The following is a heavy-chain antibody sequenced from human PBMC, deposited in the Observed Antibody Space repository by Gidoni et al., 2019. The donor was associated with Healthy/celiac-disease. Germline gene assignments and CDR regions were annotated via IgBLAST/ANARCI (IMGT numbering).Heavy chain of an antibody. CDR2: IYYSGST. V-gene: IGHV4-59*01. CDR1: GGSISSYY. CDR3: ARLDGYTRWYFDY. J-gene: IGHJ4*02. Sequence: QVQLQESGPGLVKPSETLSLTCTVSGGSISSYYWSWIRQPPGKGLEWIGFIYYSGSTNYNPSLKSRVTISVDTSKNQFSLKLSSVTAADTAVYYCARLDGYTRWYFDYWGQGTLVTVSS. D-gene: IGHD5-12*01.